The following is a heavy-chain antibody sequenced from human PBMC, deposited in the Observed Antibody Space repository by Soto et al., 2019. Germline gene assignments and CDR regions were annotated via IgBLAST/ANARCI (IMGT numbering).Heavy chain of an antibody. D-gene: IGHD3-16*02. CDR3: TTDFTGYYDYIWGSYRYNAEYFQH. CDR2: ITSKTDGGTT. V-gene: IGHV3-15*07. J-gene: IGHJ1*01. CDR1: GFPFSNAW. Sequence: GGSLRLSFGASGFPFSNAWMNWVRPAPGKGLEWVGSITSKTDGGTTDYAAPVKGRFTISRDDSKNTLHLQMNSLKTEDTAVYYCTTDFTGYYDYIWGSYRYNAEYFQHWGQGTLVTVSS.